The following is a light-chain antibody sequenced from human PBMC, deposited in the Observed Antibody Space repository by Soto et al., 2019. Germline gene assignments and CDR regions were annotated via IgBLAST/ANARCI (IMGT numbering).Light chain of an antibody. V-gene: IGKV1-39*01. CDR3: QQSYTIPYI. J-gene: IGKJ2*01. CDR1: QSISSH. CDR2: GGS. Sequence: DIQMTQSPSSLSASVGDRVTITCRSSQSISSHLNWYQQKPGKAPKLLIYGGSSLESGVPSRFSGSGSGTDFTLTISSLQPDDFATYYCQQSYTIPYIFGQATKLQIK.